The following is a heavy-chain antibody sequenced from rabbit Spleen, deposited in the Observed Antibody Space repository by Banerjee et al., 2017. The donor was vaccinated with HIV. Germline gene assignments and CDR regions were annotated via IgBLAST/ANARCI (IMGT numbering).Heavy chain of an antibody. V-gene: IGHV1S45*01. Sequence: QEQLVESGGGLVKPGASLTLTCKASGFSFSSGYYMSWVRQAPGKGLEWIGCIGASSGNTYYASWAKGRFTISKTSSTTVTLQMTSLTAADTATYFCASAYSDVYFDLWGQGTLVTVS. CDR3: ASAYSDVYFDL. CDR1: GFSFSSGYY. D-gene: IGHD6-1*01. J-gene: IGHJ4*01. CDR2: IGASSGNT.